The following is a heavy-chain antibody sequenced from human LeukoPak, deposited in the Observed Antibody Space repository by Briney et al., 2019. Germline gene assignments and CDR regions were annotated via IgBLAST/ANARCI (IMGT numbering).Heavy chain of an antibody. CDR2: IIPIFGTA. Sequence: ASVKVSCKASGYTFTSYGISWVRQAPGQGLEWMGGIIPIFGTANYAQKFQGRVTITADESTSTAYMELSSLRSEDTAVYYCARDRPAFDIWGQGTMVTVSS. V-gene: IGHV1-69*13. CDR3: ARDRPAFDI. J-gene: IGHJ3*02. CDR1: GYTFTSYG.